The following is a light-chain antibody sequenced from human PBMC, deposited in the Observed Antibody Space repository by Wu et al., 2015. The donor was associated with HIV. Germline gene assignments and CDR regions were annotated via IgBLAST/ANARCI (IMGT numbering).Light chain of an antibody. Sequence: EIVMTQSPATLSVSPGERATLSCRASQSVSSNLVWYQQKPGQAPRLLIYGASTRATGIPARFSGSGSGTEFTLTISSLDPEDFAVYYCQQRSSWPWTFGQGTKVEVK. V-gene: IGKV3-15*01. CDR1: QSVSSN. CDR3: QQRSSWPWT. CDR2: GAS. J-gene: IGKJ1*01.